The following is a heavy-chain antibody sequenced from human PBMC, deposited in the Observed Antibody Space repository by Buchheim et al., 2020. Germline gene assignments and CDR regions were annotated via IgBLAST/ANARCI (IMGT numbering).Heavy chain of an antibody. CDR3: ARVSPPHSSSLTIGMDV. V-gene: IGHV1-46*01. CDR2: INPSGGST. Sequence: QVQLVQSGAEVKKPGASVKVSCKASGYTFTSYYMHWVRQAPGQGLEWMGIINPSGGSTSYAQKFQGRVTMTRDTATSTVYMELSSLRSEYTAVYYCARVSPPHSSSLTIGMDVWGQGTT. CDR1: GYTFTSYY. J-gene: IGHJ6*02. D-gene: IGHD6-13*01.